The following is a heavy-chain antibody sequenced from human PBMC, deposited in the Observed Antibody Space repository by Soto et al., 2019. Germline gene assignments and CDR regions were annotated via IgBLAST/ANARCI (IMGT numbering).Heavy chain of an antibody. D-gene: IGHD6-19*01. V-gene: IGHV4-34*01. CDR3: AGGRSGWYFGGWFDP. J-gene: IGHJ5*02. CDR2: INHSGST. CDR1: GGSFSGYY. Sequence: SETLSLTCAVYGGSFSGYYWSWIRQPPGKGLEWIGKINHSGSTNYNPSLKSRVTISVDTSKNQFSLKLSSVTAADTAVYYCAGGRSGWYFGGWFDPWGQGTLVTVSS.